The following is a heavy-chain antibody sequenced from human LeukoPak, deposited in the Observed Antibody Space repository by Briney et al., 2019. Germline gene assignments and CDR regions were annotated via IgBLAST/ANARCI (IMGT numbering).Heavy chain of an antibody. D-gene: IGHD3/OR15-3a*01. V-gene: IGHV3-11*01. CDR3: ARGGLDEGAFDI. CDR2: ITTSTTTI. J-gene: IGHJ3*02. CDR1: GFTFSDYY. Sequence: PGGSLRLSCAASGFTFSDYYMSWIRQAPGKGLEWVSYITTSTTTIYYADSVKGRFTISRDNAKNSLYLQMNSLRVEDTAIYYGARGGLDEGAFDIWGQGTMVTVSS.